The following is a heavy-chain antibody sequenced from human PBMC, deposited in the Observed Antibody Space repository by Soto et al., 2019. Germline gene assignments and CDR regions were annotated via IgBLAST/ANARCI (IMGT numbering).Heavy chain of an antibody. D-gene: IGHD1-26*01. V-gene: IGHV4-4*02. CDR3: ARVSGRYYYGMDV. J-gene: IGHJ6*02. CDR2: IYHSGST. Sequence: SETLSLTCAVSGGSISSSNWWSWVRQPPGKGLEWIGEIYHSGSTNYNPSLKSRVTISVDKSKNQLSLKLSSVTAADTAVYYCARVSGRYYYGMDVWGQGTTVTVSS. CDR1: GGSISSSNW.